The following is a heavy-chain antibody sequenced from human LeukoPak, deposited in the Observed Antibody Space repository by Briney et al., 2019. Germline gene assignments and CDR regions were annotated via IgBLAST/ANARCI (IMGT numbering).Heavy chain of an antibody. CDR2: ISSSSSYI. CDR3: ARDRHDYGVLLRNYYYYMDV. Sequence: GGSLRLSCAASGFTFSSYSMNWVRQAPGKGLEWVSSISSSSSYIYYADSVKGRFTISRDNAKNSLYLQMNSLRAEDTAVYYCARDRHDYGVLLRNYYYYMDVWGKGTTVTISS. CDR1: GFTFSSYS. V-gene: IGHV3-21*01. J-gene: IGHJ6*03. D-gene: IGHD4-17*01.